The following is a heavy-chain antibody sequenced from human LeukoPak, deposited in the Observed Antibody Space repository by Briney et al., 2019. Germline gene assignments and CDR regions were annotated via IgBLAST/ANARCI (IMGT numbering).Heavy chain of an antibody. CDR2: ISSSSSYI. J-gene: IGHJ4*02. CDR1: GFTFSSYS. CDR3: ARARTLATHYFDY. V-gene: IGHV3-21*01. D-gene: IGHD1-14*01. Sequence: GGSLRLSCAASGFTFSSYSMNWVRQAPGKGLEWVSSISSSSSYIYYADSVKGRFTISRDNAKNSLYLQMNSLRAEDTAVYYCARARTLATHYFDYWGQGTLVTVSS.